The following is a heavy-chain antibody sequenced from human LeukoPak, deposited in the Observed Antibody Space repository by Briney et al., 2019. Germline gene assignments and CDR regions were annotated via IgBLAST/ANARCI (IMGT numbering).Heavy chain of an antibody. Sequence: GGSLRLSCAASGVTFSSYAMSWVRQAPGKGLEWVSAISVRGGRTCYADSVKGRFTISRDNSKNTLYLQMNTLRAEDTAVYYCARVLGYGSGSYYNSGYWGQGTLVTVSS. CDR2: ISVRGGRT. CDR3: ARVLGYGSGSYYNSGY. J-gene: IGHJ4*02. V-gene: IGHV3-23*01. D-gene: IGHD3-10*01. CDR1: GVTFSSYA.